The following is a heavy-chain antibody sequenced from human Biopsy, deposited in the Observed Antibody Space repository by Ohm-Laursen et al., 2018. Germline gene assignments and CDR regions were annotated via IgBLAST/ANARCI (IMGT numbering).Heavy chain of an antibody. CDR1: SYTFTDYN. CDR2: INCKTGAT. J-gene: IGHJ4*02. Sequence: VASVKVPCKSSSYTFTDYNIHWMRQAPGQGLEWLGYINCKTGATNYAQKFQGTVTMTRGTSISTAYLALGSLRSADTAIYYCARDPLNGHKHFDYWGQGSLVTVSS. CDR3: ARDPLNGHKHFDY. V-gene: IGHV1-2*02. D-gene: IGHD2-8*01.